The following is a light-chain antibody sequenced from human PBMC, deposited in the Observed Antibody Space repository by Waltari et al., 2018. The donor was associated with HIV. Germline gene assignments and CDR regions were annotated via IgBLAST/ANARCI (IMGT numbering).Light chain of an antibody. Sequence: QSVLTQPPSVSAAPGQKVTISCSGSSSNIGNNFISWYQKVPGTAPKRLIYDNDKRPPGISDRLSGSQCGTSGPLGISGRQTGDEADYYCATWDSSLSAGVFGGGTKVTVL. CDR3: ATWDSSLSAGV. CDR2: DND. V-gene: IGLV1-51*01. CDR1: SSNIGNNF. J-gene: IGLJ2*01.